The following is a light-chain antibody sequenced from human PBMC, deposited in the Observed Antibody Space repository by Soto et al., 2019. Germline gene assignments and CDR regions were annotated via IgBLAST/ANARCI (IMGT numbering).Light chain of an antibody. V-gene: IGLV2-11*01. J-gene: IGLJ1*01. CDR2: DVS. Sequence: QSALTQPPSVSGSPGQSVTISCTGTSSDVDDYNYVSWFQQHPGKAPKLMIYDVSERPSGVPDRFSGSKSGNTASLTISGLQAEDEADYYCCSYGGTFYVFGTGTKVTVL. CDR3: CSYGGTFYV. CDR1: SSDVDDYNY.